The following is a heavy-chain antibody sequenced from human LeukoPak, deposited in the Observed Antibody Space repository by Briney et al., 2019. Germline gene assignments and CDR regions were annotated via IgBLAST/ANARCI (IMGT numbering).Heavy chain of an antibody. CDR2: ISSSGSTI. CDR3: ARGVYGHYPSGGG. V-gene: IGHV3-48*03. CDR1: GFTFSSYE. J-gene: IGHJ4*02. D-gene: IGHD4-17*01. Sequence: GGSLRLSCAASGFTFSSYEMNWVRQAPGKGLEWVSYISSSGSTIYYADSVKGRFTISRDNAKNSLYLPMNSVRAEDTAVYYGARGVYGHYPSGGGGGQGTLVTVSS.